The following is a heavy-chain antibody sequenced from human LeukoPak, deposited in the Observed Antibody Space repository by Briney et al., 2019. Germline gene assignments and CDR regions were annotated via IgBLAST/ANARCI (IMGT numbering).Heavy chain of an antibody. J-gene: IGHJ6*02. CDR3: ARDGTVTTFPYYYYGMDV. Sequence: PSETPSLTCTVSGGSISSGGYYWSWIRQPPGKGLEWIGYIYYSGSTNYNPSLKSRVTISVDTSKNQFSLKLSSVTAADTAVYYCARDGTVTTFPYYYYGMDVWGQGTTVTVSS. V-gene: IGHV4-61*08. CDR2: IYYSGST. CDR1: GGSISSGGYY. D-gene: IGHD4-17*01.